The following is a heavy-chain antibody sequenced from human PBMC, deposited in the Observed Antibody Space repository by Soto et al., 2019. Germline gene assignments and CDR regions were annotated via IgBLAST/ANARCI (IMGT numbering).Heavy chain of an antibody. D-gene: IGHD3-16*01. V-gene: IGHV3-23*01. CDR3: AKAWDWGHRHFDY. J-gene: IGHJ4*02. Sequence: GGSLRLACTASGLTLSSYAMNWIRQAPGKGLEWVSGISGNGVSTYYADSVKGRFTISRDNSKNTLYLQMNSLRAEDTAVYYCAKAWDWGHRHFDYWGQGTLVTVSS. CDR2: ISGNGVST. CDR1: GLTLSSYA.